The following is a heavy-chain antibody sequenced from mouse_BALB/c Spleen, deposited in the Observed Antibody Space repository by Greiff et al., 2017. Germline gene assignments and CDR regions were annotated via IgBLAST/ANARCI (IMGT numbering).Heavy chain of an antibody. CDR1: GYAFTNYL. Sequence: VQLQQSGAELVRPGTSVKVSCKASGYAFTNYLIEWVKQRPGQGLEWIGVINPGSGGTNYNEKFKGKATLTADKSSSTAYMQLSSLTSDDSAVYFCARSDYYGSRYFDVWGAGTTVTVSS. J-gene: IGHJ1*01. V-gene: IGHV1-54*01. CDR3: ARSDYYGSRYFDV. D-gene: IGHD1-1*01. CDR2: INPGSGGT.